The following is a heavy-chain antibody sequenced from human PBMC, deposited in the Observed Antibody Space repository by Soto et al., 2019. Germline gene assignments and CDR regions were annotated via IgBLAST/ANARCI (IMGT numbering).Heavy chain of an antibody. J-gene: IGHJ4*02. V-gene: IGHV3-23*01. CDR1: GFTFSSYA. CDR3: AKEWSDARTREKCGLVNY. Sequence: EVQLLESGGDLAQPGGSLRLSCAASGFTFSSYAMTWVRQAPGKGLEWVSTISSSGASTYYADSVEGRFTISRDNSKNTLYLQMNSPRAEDTAVYYCAKEWSDARTREKCGLVNYWGQGTLVTVSS. CDR2: ISSSGAST. D-gene: IGHD2-8*01.